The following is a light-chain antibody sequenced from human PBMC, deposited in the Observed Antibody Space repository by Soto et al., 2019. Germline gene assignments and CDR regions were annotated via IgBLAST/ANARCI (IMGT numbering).Light chain of an antibody. CDR3: QQSYRSPYT. CDR1: QSISSY. J-gene: IGKJ2*01. CDR2: VAS. V-gene: IGKV1-39*01. Sequence: DIQMTQSPSSLSASVGDRVTITCRASQSISSYLNWYQQKPGKAPKFLIYVASTLQSGVPSRFSGIGSGTDFTLPITTLQPEDFATYYCQQSYRSPYTFGQGTKLEIK.